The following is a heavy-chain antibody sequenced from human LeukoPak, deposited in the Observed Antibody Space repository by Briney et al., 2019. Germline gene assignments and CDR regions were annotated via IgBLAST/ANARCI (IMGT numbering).Heavy chain of an antibody. J-gene: IGHJ4*02. Sequence: GGSLRLSCATSGFTFDDYAMHWVRQAPGKGLEWVSGISWNSGSIGYADSVKGRFTISRDNAKNSLYLQMNSLRAEDTALYYCAKANYYDSSGYWLDYWGQGTLVTVSS. CDR1: GFTFDDYA. CDR3: AKANYYDSSGYWLDY. CDR2: ISWNSGSI. D-gene: IGHD3-22*01. V-gene: IGHV3-9*01.